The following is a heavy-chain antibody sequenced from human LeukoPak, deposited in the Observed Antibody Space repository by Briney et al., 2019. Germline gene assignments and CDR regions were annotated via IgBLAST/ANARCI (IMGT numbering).Heavy chain of an antibody. J-gene: IGHJ4*02. CDR3: ARGIHIVGARGI. D-gene: IGHD1-26*01. CDR2: IYSGGST. Sequence: GGSLRLSCAASGFTFSSNYMSWVRQAPGKGLEWVSVIYSGGSTYYSDSVKGRFTISRDNSKNTLYLQMNSLRAEDTAVYYCARGIHIVGARGIWGQGTLVTVSS. CDR1: GFTFSSNY. V-gene: IGHV3-66*02.